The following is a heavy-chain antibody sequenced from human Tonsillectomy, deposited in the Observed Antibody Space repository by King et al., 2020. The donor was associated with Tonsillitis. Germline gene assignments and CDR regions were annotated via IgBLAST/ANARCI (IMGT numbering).Heavy chain of an antibody. Sequence: VQLVESGGGVVQPGTSLRLSCAASGITFSRYGFHWVRQTPGKGLEGVAVISSDGASKYYADSVKGRFTISRDNSKGQLYLQMISLRPEDTATYYCAKDLGSGWSYFDSWGQGTLVTVSS. D-gene: IGHD6-19*01. V-gene: IGHV3-30*18. J-gene: IGHJ4*02. CDR3: AKDLGSGWSYFDS. CDR1: GITFSRYG. CDR2: ISSDGASK.